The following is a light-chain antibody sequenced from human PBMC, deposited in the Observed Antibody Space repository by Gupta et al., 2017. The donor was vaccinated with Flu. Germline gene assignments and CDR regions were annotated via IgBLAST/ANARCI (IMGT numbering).Light chain of an antibody. CDR3: QQESRSPRP. CDR2: GAS. CDR1: QSVSSTY. J-gene: IGKJ1*01. V-gene: IGKV3-20*01. Sequence: EIVLTQSPDTLSLSPGERATLSCRASQSVSSTYLAWYQQKPGQAPRLLIYGASTRATGIPARFSGSGSGTEFTLTISRREPEDFAVYYCQQESRSPRPFGQGTKVEIK.